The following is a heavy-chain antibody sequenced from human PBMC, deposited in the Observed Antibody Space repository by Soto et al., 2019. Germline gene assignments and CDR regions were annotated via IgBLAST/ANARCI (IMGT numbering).Heavy chain of an antibody. Sequence: QVQLVQSGAEVKKPGASVKVSCKASGYTFTSYYMHWVRQAPGQGLEWRGIINPSGGSTSYAQKFPGRVTMTTDTSTSTVYMELSSLRSEDTAVYYCARGGGYCSGGSCYSAWGLSYWGQGTLVTVSS. CDR2: INPSGGST. CDR3: ARGGGYCSGGSCYSAWGLSY. CDR1: GYTFTSYY. D-gene: IGHD2-15*01. J-gene: IGHJ4*02. V-gene: IGHV1-46*01.